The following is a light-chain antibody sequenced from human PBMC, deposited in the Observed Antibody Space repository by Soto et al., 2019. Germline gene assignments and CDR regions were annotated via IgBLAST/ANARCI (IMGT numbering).Light chain of an antibody. Sequence: QSALIQPASVSGSPGQSITISCTGTSSDVGGYNYVSWYQQHPGKAPKFMIYDVSNRPSGVSNRFSGSKSGNTASLTISGLQAQDEADYFCSSYTTSNTRQIVFGTGPKVTVL. CDR1: SSDVGGYNY. CDR3: SSYTTSNTRQIV. V-gene: IGLV2-14*01. J-gene: IGLJ1*01. CDR2: DVS.